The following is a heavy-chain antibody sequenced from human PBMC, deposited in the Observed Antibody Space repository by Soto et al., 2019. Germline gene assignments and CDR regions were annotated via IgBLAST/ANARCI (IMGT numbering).Heavy chain of an antibody. CDR2: IKQDGSEQ. Sequence: GESLKISCAASGFTFSSYWMTWVRQAPGKGLEWVANIKQDGSEQYYVDSVKGRFPISRDNAKNSLYLQMNSLRAEDTAVYYCARDLYDSSGYDCFDIWGQGTMVTVSS. D-gene: IGHD3-22*01. CDR1: GFTFSSYW. J-gene: IGHJ3*02. V-gene: IGHV3-7*05. CDR3: ARDLYDSSGYDCFDI.